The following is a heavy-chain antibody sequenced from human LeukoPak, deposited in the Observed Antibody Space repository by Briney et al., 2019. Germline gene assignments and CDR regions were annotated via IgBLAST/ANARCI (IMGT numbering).Heavy chain of an antibody. CDR3: AGYCSSTSCAKLGDY. CDR1: GFTVSNNC. CDR2: IYYIGST. Sequence: GSLRLSCVASGFTVSNNCMSWIRQPPGKGLEWIGYIYYIGSTNYNPSLKSRVTISVDTSKNQFSLKLSSVTAADTAVYYCAGYCSSTSCAKLGDYWGQGTLVTVSS. D-gene: IGHD2-2*01. J-gene: IGHJ4*02. V-gene: IGHV4-59*02.